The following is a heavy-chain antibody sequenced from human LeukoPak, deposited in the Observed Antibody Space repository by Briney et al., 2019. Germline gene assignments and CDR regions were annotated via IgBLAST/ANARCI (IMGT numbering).Heavy chain of an antibody. V-gene: IGHV4-34*01. CDR3: ARHVITIFGVVYAFDI. J-gene: IGHJ3*02. CDR2: INHSGST. D-gene: IGHD3-3*01. CDR1: GGSFSGYY. Sequence: SETLSLTCAVYGGSFSGYYWSWIRQPPGKGLEWIGEINHSGSTNYNPSLKSRVTISVDTSKNQFSLKLSSVTAADTAVYYCARHVITIFGVVYAFDIWGQGTMVTVSS.